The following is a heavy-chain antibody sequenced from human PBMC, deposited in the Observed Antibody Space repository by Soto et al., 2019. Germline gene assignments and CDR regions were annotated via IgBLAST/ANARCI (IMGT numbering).Heavy chain of an antibody. V-gene: IGHV1-18*01. Sequence: QVQLVQSGAEVKKPGASVKVSCKASGYTFTSYGISWVRQAPGQGLEWMGWISAYNGNTNYAQKLQGRVTMTTDTSTNTAYMELRSLRSDDTAVYYCARDGAVGEDCYYYGMDVWGQGTTVTVSS. CDR2: ISAYNGNT. J-gene: IGHJ6*02. CDR1: GYTFTSYG. D-gene: IGHD3-16*01. CDR3: ARDGAVGEDCYYYGMDV.